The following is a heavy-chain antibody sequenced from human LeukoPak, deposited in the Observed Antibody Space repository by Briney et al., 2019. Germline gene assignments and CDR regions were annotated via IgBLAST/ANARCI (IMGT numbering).Heavy chain of an antibody. V-gene: IGHV3-23*01. CDR2: ISGSGDDT. J-gene: IGHJ6*02. D-gene: IGHD3-9*01. CDR3: ARRLHYYDILTDYYRVSGMDV. CDR1: GFTFTNFA. Sequence: GGSLRLSCAASGFTFTNFAMSSVRQAPGQGLEWVSAISGSGDDTYYADSVKGRFTISRDNSKNTLYLQMNTLSAEDTAVYYCARRLHYYDILTDYYRVSGMDVWGQGTTVTVSS.